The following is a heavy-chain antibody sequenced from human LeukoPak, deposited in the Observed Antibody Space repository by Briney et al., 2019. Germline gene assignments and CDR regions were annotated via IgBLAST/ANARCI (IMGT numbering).Heavy chain of an antibody. D-gene: IGHD3-22*01. CDR2: ISAYIGNK. V-gene: IGHV1-18*01. CDR3: AMGGYYDSSVWVRDG. Sequence: ASLKACCKAAGYTFTSYGVSWGRQAPGQGLEWMGWISAYIGNKNYAQKLQGRVTMTPDTSTSKAYMELRSLRSDGTGVYYCAMGGYYDSSVWVRDGRVQGTTVTVCS. CDR1: GYTFTSYG. J-gene: IGHJ6*01.